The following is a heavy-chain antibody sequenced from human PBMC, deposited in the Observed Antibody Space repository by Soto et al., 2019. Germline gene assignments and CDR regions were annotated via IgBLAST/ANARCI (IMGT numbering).Heavy chain of an antibody. J-gene: IGHJ4*02. CDR3: AKERSSGWSFDY. V-gene: IGHV3-23*01. CDR1: GFTFSTYA. Sequence: EVPLLESGGGLVQPGGSLRLSCAASGFTFSTYAMNWVRQAPGKGLEWVSGISGSGDSTYYADSVKGRFTVSRDNSKNTLYLQMNSLRAEDTAVFYCAKERSSGWSFDYWGQGTLVTVPS. CDR2: ISGSGDST. D-gene: IGHD6-19*01.